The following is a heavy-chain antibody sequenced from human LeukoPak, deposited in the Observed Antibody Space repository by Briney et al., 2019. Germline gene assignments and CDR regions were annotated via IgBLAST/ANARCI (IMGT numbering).Heavy chain of an antibody. V-gene: IGHV3-30*02. CDR2: IRYDGSNK. CDR1: GFTFSSYG. J-gene: IGHJ3*02. D-gene: IGHD2-2*01. CDR3: ARWIVVVPAAIEAFDI. Sequence: GGSLRLSCAASGFTFSSYGMHWVRQAPGKGLEWVAFIRYDGSNKYYADSVKGRFTISRDNAKNSLYLQMNSLRAEDTAVYYCARWIVVVPAAIEAFDIWGQGTMVTVSS.